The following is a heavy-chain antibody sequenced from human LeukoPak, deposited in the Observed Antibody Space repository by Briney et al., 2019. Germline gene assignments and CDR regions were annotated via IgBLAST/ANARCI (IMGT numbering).Heavy chain of an antibody. CDR1: GFTLCSYA. Sequence: RGSLRLSCAASGFTLCSYAMSWVREAPGKGVGWVSGISGSGGSTYYADTVKGRFTISRDNSKNTVYVQMNSLRAEVTAVYYCANRPYSSSWFFDYWGQGTLVTVSS. CDR2: ISGSGGST. J-gene: IGHJ4*02. CDR3: ANRPYSSSWFFDY. V-gene: IGHV3-23*01. D-gene: IGHD6-13*01.